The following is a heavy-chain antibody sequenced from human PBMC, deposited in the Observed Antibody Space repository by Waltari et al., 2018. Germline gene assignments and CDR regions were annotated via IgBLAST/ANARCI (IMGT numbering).Heavy chain of an antibody. CDR1: GFTFSSYG. V-gene: IGHV3-30*02. Sequence: QMQLVESGGGVVQPGGSLRLTCAASGFTFSSYGLHWVRQAPGKGLEGVAFIRYDGRNAYYADSVKGRFTISRDNSKNTLSLHMNSLRPEDTAVYYCAKDGSFVVVPEAMFDYYMDVWGKGTTVSVSS. CDR3: AKDGSFVVVPEAMFDYYMDV. CDR2: IRYDGRNA. D-gene: IGHD2-2*01. J-gene: IGHJ6*03.